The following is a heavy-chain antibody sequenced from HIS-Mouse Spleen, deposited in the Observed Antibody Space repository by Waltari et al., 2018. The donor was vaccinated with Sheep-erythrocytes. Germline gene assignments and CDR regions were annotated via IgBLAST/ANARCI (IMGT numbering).Heavy chain of an antibody. J-gene: IGHJ4*02. V-gene: IGHV4-39*01. D-gene: IGHD3-22*01. CDR3: ARLYYYDSSGYYFDY. Sequence: QLQLQESGPGLVKPSETLSLTCTVSGGSISSSSYSWGWIRQPPGKGLGWIGGIDYSGSTYYNPSLKSRVTISVDTSKNQFSLKLSSVTAADTAVYYCARLYYYDSSGYYFDYWGQGTLVTVSS. CDR1: GGSISSSSYS. CDR2: IDYSGST.